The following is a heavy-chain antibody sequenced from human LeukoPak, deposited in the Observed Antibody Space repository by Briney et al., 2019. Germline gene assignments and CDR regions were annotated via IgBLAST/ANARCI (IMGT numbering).Heavy chain of an antibody. J-gene: IGHJ4*02. D-gene: IGHD1-7*01. CDR2: ISGSGGST. CDR1: GFTFSSYS. Sequence: GGSLRLSCAASGFTFSSYSMNWVRQAPGKGLEWVSAISGSGGSTYYADSVKGRFTISRDNSKNTLYLQMNSLRAEDTAVYYCAKDGPETGTTWVPSDYWGQGTLVTVSS. CDR3: AKDGPETGTTWVPSDY. V-gene: IGHV3-23*01.